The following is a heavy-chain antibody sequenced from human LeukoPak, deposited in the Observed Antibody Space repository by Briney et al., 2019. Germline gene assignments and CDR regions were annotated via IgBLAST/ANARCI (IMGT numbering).Heavy chain of an antibody. V-gene: IGHV5-51*01. CDR3: ARRGRSLEWFDP. CDR1: GYSFDTYW. CDR2: IYPGDSDT. D-gene: IGHD3-16*01. Sequence: GESLKISCKGSGYSFDTYWIGWVRQMPGKGLEWMGIIYPGDSDTRYNPSLQGQVTISADKSISTVYLQWSSLEASDTATYYCARRGRSLEWFDPWGQGTLVTVSS. J-gene: IGHJ5*02.